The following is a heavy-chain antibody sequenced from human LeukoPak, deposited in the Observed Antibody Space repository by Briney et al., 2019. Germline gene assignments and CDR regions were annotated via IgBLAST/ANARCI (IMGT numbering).Heavy chain of an antibody. Sequence: GGSLRLSCAASGFTFSSYDMHWVRQATGKGLEWVSAIGTAGDTYYPGSVKGRFTISRENAKNSLYLQMNSLRAGDTAVYYCARAQDYYYGMDVWGQGTTVTVSS. CDR2: IGTAGDT. J-gene: IGHJ6*02. V-gene: IGHV3-13*01. CDR3: ARAQDYYYGMDV. CDR1: GFTFSSYD.